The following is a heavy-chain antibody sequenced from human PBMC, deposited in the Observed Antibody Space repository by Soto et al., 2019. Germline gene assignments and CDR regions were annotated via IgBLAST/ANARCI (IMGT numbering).Heavy chain of an antibody. CDR1: GFSLSTSGVG. J-gene: IGHJ4*02. CDR2: IYWDDDK. D-gene: IGHD1-1*01. CDR3: GHTGITTGAFDY. V-gene: IGHV2-5*02. Sequence: QITLKESGPTLVKPTQTLTLTCTFSGFSLSTSGVGVGWIRQPPGKALEWLALIYWDDDKRYRSSLRSRLTITMDTFKNLVVLTVTNMSPVDTGTYYCGHTGITTGAFDYCGQGALVTVSS.